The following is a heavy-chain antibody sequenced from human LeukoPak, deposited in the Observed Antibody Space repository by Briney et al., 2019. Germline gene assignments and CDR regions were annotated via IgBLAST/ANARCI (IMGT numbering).Heavy chain of an antibody. Sequence: SGGSLRLSCAASGFTFSSYAMSWVRQAPGKGLEWVSAISGSGGSTYYADSVKGRFTISRDNSKNTLYLQMNSLRAEDTAVYYCAKVGTYYDFWSGYLFDYWGQGTLVTVSS. CDR3: AKVGTYYDFWSGYLFDY. J-gene: IGHJ4*02. CDR2: ISGSGGST. CDR1: GFTFSSYA. V-gene: IGHV3-23*01. D-gene: IGHD3-3*01.